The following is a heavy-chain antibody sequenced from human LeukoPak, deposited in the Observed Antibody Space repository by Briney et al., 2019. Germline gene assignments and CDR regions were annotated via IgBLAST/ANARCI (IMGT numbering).Heavy chain of an antibody. CDR3: AREKSAYYYYYMDV. CDR1: GDSITGYY. CDR2: IYTSGST. Sequence: SETLSLTCSVSGDSITGYYWSWIRQPAGKGLEWIGRIYTSGSTNYNPSLKSRVTMSVDTSKNQFSLKLSSVTAADTAVYYCAREKSAYYYYYMDVWGKGTTVTISS. J-gene: IGHJ6*03. V-gene: IGHV4-4*07.